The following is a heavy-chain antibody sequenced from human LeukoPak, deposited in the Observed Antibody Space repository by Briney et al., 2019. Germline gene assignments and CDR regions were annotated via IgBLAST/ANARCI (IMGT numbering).Heavy chain of an antibody. V-gene: IGHV4-59*01. CDR3: ARIYGSGSPRLNWFDP. CDR2: IYYSGST. D-gene: IGHD3-10*01. J-gene: IGHJ5*02. CDR1: GGSISSYY. Sequence: PSETLSLTCTVSGGSISSYYWSWIRQPPGKGLEWIGYIYYSGSTNYNPSLKSRVTISVDTSKNQFSLKLSSVTAADTAVYYCARIYGSGSPRLNWFDPWGQGTLVTVSS.